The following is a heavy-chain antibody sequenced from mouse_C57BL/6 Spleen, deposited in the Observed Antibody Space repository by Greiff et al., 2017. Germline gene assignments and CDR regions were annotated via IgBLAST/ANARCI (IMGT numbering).Heavy chain of an antibody. V-gene: IGHV1-15*01. CDR1: GYTFTDYE. CDR2: IDPETGGT. Sequence: QVQLKQSGAELVRPGASVTLSCKASGYTFTDYEMHWVKQTPVHGLEWIGAIDPETGGTAYNQKFKGRAILTADKSSSTAYMELRSLTSEDSAVYYCTRKGNHFDYWGQGTTLTVSS. D-gene: IGHD2-1*01. CDR3: TRKGNHFDY. J-gene: IGHJ2*01.